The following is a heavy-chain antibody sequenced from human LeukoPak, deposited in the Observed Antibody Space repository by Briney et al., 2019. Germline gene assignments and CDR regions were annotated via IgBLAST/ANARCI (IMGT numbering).Heavy chain of an antibody. CDR3: ARKHSDYYDSSGYPEYFQH. J-gene: IGHJ1*01. CDR1: GYTFTSYY. V-gene: IGHV1-46*01. Sequence: ASVKVSCKASGYTFTSYYMHWVRQAPGQGLEWMGIINPSGGSTSYAQKFQGRVTVTRDTSTSTVYMELSSLRSEDTAVYYCARKHSDYYDSSGYPEYFQHWGQGTLVTVSS. CDR2: INPSGGST. D-gene: IGHD3-22*01.